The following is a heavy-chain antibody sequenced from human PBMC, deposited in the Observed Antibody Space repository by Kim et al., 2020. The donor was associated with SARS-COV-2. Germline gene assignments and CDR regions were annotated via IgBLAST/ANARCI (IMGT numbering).Heavy chain of an antibody. J-gene: IGHJ2*01. CDR3: ARVKQWPHYWYFDL. D-gene: IGHD6-19*01. Sequence: AHTFQGRVTMTRNTSISTAYMELSSLRSEDTAVYYCARVKQWPHYWYFDLWGRGTLVTVSS. V-gene: IGHV1-8*01.